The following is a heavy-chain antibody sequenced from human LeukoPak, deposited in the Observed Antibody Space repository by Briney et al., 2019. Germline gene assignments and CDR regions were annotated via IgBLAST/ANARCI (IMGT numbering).Heavy chain of an antibody. J-gene: IGHJ4*02. CDR1: GGTFSSYA. D-gene: IGHD6-13*01. V-gene: IGHV1-69*13. CDR3: ATGRGIAAAGTTTLFDY. CDR2: IIPIFGTA. Sequence: SVKVSCKASGGTFSSYAISWVRQAPGQGLEWMGGIIPIFGTANYAQKFQGRVTITADESTSTAYMELSSLRSEDTAVYYCATGRGIAAAGTTTLFDYWGQGTLVTVSS.